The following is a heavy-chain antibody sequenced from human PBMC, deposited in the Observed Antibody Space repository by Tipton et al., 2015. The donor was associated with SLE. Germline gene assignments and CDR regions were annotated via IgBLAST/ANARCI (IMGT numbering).Heavy chain of an antibody. CDR2: AYTTGSP. Sequence: TLSLTCTVSGVSISSASYYWNWIRQPAGKGLEWIGRAYTTGSPYYNPSLESRVAISMDTSKNQFSLKLTAVTAADTAVYYCARTLDALDIWGQGTMVIVSS. CDR1: GVSISSASYY. CDR3: ARTLDALDI. J-gene: IGHJ3*02. V-gene: IGHV4-61*02.